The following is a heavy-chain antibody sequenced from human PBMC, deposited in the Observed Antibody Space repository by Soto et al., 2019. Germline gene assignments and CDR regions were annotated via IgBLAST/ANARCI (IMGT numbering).Heavy chain of an antibody. V-gene: IGHV3-23*01. CDR3: AKGVGGDCYWGCGYYYYGMDV. CDR1: GFTFSSYA. D-gene: IGHD2-21*02. Sequence: PGGSLRLSCAASGFTFSSYAMSWVRQAPGKGLEWFSAISGSGGSTYYADSVKGRFTISRDNSKNTLYLQMNSLRAEDTAVYYCAKGVGGDCYWGCGYYYYGMDVWGQGTTVTVSS. J-gene: IGHJ6*02. CDR2: ISGSGGST.